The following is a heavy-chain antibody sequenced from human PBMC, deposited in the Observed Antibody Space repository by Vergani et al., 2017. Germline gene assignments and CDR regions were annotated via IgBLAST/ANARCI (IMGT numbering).Heavy chain of an antibody. Sequence: EVQLVESGGGLVKPGGSLRLSCAASGFSFSSYSMNWVRQAPGKGLEWVASISGSSSYVFYRDSVEGRFTITRDNAKKSVYLQMNSLRAEDTALYYCARDGVAVAGIREDAFDIWGQGTMVTVSS. CDR2: ISGSSSYV. CDR1: GFSFSSYS. CDR3: ARDGVAVAGIREDAFDI. D-gene: IGHD6-19*01. J-gene: IGHJ3*02. V-gene: IGHV3-21*02.